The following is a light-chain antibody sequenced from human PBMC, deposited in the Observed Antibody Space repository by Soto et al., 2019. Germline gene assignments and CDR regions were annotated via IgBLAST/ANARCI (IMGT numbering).Light chain of an antibody. CDR2: GAS. V-gene: IGKV3-15*01. J-gene: IGKJ1*01. Sequence: EIVMTQSPATLSVSPGERATLSCRASQSVSNNLAWYQQQPGQAPRLLIYGASTTASGIPARFSGSGSGTDFTLTISSLQPEDFATYYCQQSYSIPWTFGQGTKVDIK. CDR1: QSVSNN. CDR3: QQSYSIPWT.